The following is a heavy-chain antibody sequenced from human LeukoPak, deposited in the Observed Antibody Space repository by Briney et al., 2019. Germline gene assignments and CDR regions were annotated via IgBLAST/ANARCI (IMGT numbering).Heavy chain of an antibody. CDR2: ISSSGSTI. Sequence: PGGSLRLSCAASGFTFSSYEMNWVRQAPGKGLEWVSYISSSGSTIYYADSVKGRFTISRDNAKNSRYLQMNSLRAEDTAVYYCAREDMGYCSGGSCYRAWFDPWGQGTLVTVSS. V-gene: IGHV3-48*03. CDR3: AREDMGYCSGGSCYRAWFDP. J-gene: IGHJ5*02. D-gene: IGHD2-15*01. CDR1: GFTFSSYE.